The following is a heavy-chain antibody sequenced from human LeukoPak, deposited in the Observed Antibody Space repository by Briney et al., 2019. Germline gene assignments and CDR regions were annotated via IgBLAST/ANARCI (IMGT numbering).Heavy chain of an antibody. V-gene: IGHV3-48*03. D-gene: IGHD2-2*02. Sequence: GGSLRLSCAASGFTFSSYEMNWVRQAPGKGLEWLSYISVTGSTTYYADPVKGRFTISRDNAKNSLYLQMNSLRAEDTAVYYCARMVPAVINDYYGVDVWGKGTTVTVSS. J-gene: IGHJ6*04. CDR1: GFTFSSYE. CDR3: ARMVPAVINDYYGVDV. CDR2: ISVTGSTT.